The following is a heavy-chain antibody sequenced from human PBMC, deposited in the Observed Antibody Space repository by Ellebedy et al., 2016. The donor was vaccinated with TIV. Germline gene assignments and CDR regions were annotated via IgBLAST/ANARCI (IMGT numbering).Heavy chain of an antibody. Sequence: GESLKISXVASGFTFGRYWMHWVRQAPGNKLVWVSRIKSDGCGTTYADSVKGRFTTSRDNARNTLYLQMNSLRGEDTAVYFCARDRGDYSISGPWGQGTLVTVSS. CDR2: IKSDGCGT. D-gene: IGHD4-11*01. CDR3: ARDRGDYSISGP. CDR1: GFTFGRYW. J-gene: IGHJ5*02. V-gene: IGHV3-74*01.